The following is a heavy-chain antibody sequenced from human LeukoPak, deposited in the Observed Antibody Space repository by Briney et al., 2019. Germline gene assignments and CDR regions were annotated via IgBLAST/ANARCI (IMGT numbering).Heavy chain of an antibody. J-gene: IGHJ6*02. CDR1: GFTFNNYA. Sequence: GGSLRLSCASSGFTFNNYAMTWVRQAPGKGLEWVSSVSGSGRNTFYPDSVEGRFTISRDNSKNTVYLQMNSLRAEDTAVYNCARGSGPVTPYYYYGMDVWGQGTTVTVSS. D-gene: IGHD1-14*01. CDR2: VSGSGRNT. V-gene: IGHV3-23*01. CDR3: ARGSGPVTPYYYYGMDV.